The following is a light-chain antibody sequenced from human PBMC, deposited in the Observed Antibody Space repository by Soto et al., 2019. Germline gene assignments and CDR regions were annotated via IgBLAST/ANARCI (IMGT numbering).Light chain of an antibody. CDR2: WAS. Sequence: DIVMTQSPDSLAVSLGERATINCKSSQSVLYSSSNKNYLAWYQQKPGQPPKLLIYWASTRESGVPDRFSGSGSGTDFTLTISSLQAEDVAVYYCQQYYSTPTWTFGQGTKV. J-gene: IGKJ1*01. V-gene: IGKV4-1*01. CDR3: QQYYSTPTWT. CDR1: QSVLYSSSNKNY.